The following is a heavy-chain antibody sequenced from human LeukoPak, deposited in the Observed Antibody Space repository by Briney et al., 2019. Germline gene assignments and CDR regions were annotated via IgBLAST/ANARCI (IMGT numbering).Heavy chain of an antibody. V-gene: IGHV3-48*03. CDR3: ARDFSPTADYFDY. J-gene: IGHJ4*02. D-gene: IGHD1-1*01. CDR1: GITFSSYE. Sequence: GGSLRLSCAASGITFSSYEMSWVRQAPGKGLEWVSYISSSDTIYYADSVKGRFTISRDNVKNSLYLQMNSLRAEDTAIYYCARDFSPTADYFDYWGQGTLVTVSS. CDR2: ISSSDTI.